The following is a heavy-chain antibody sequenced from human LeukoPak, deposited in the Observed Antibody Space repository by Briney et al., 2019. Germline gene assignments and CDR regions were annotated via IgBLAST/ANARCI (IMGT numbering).Heavy chain of an antibody. Sequence: GGSLRLSCAASGFTFSSYWMNWARQAPGTGLEWVASINHNGNVNYYVDSVKGRFTISRDNAKNSLYLQMSNLRAEDTAVYFCARGGGLDVWGQGATVTVSS. D-gene: IGHD3-16*01. CDR3: ARGGGLDV. CDR1: GFTFSSYW. CDR2: INHNGNVN. V-gene: IGHV3-7*03. J-gene: IGHJ6*02.